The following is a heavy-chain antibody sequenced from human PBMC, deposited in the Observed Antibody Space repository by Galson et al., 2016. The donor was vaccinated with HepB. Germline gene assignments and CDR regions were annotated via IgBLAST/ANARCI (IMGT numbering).Heavy chain of an antibody. CDR1: GYTFTSYY. D-gene: IGHD3-3*01. V-gene: IGHV1-46*01. CDR2: INPSGGST. Sequence: SVKVSCKASGYTFTSYYLHWVRQAPGQGLEWMGIINPSGGSTSYAQKFQGRVTMTWDTSTSTVYMELSSLRSEDTAVYYCARDFLEWFQKSTLWAANYYYGMDVWGQGTTVIVSS. CDR3: ARDFLEWFQKSTLWAANYYYGMDV. J-gene: IGHJ6*02.